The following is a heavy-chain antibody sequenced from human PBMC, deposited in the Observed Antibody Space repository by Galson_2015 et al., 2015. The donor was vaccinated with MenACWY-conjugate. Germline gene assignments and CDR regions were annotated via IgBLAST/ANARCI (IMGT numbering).Heavy chain of an antibody. Sequence: LRLSCAVSGFTFSRYWMSWVRQAPGKGLEWVANIKQDGREKNYVDSVKGRFTISRDNADNSVYLQMDSLRVEDTAVYYCARDTRGHFDYWGQGTLVTFSS. CDR3: ARDTRGHFDY. CDR2: IKQDGREK. V-gene: IGHV3-7*03. CDR1: GFTFSRYW. J-gene: IGHJ4*02.